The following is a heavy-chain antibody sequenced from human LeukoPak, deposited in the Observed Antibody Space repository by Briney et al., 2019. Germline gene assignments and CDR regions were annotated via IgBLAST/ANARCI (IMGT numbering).Heavy chain of an antibody. V-gene: IGHV4-4*07. CDR1: GGSISSYY. D-gene: IGHD6-19*01. CDR3: ARDWPEFEWLGHPGY. J-gene: IGHJ4*02. CDR2: IYTSGST. Sequence: RTSETLSLTCTVSGGSISSYYWSWIRQPAGKGLEWIGRIYTSGSTNYNPSLKSRVTMSVDTSKNQFSLKLSSVTAADTAVYYCARDWPEFEWLGHPGYWGQGTLVTVSS.